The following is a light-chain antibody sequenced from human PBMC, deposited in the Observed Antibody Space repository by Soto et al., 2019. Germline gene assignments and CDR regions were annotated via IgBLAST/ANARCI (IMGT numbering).Light chain of an antibody. CDR1: QNVYSN. CDR3: QHYNSYGT. CDR2: GAS. J-gene: IGKJ1*01. V-gene: IGKV3-15*01. Sequence: EIVMTQSPATLSVSPGERATLSCRASQNVYSNLAWYQQKPGQAPRLVISGASTRATGIPARFSGSGSGTEFALTISSLQSEDFATYYCQHYNSYGTFGQGTKVDIK.